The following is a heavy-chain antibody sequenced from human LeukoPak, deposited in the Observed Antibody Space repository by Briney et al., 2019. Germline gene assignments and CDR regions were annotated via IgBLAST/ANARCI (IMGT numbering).Heavy chain of an antibody. CDR2: IHEDGGEK. J-gene: IGHJ3*01. D-gene: IGHD2-2*02. V-gene: IGHV3-7*05. CDR1: GFTFSRYW. CDR3: ARTLRLNTPRAFDV. Sequence: GGSLRLSCVVSGFTFSRYWMEWVRQTPGKGLEWVANIHEDGGEKYYVDSVRGRFTISRDNTKNSLYLQTNFLRAEDTAVYFCARTLRLNTPRAFDVWGQGTVVTVSS.